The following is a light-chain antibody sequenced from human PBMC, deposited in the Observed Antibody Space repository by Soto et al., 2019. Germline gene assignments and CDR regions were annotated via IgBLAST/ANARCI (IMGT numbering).Light chain of an antibody. CDR3: CSSGGSPTYV. CDR2: EVN. CDR1: SSNVRSYKL. Sequence: QSALTQPASVSGSPGQSITISCTGTSSNVRSYKLVSWYQQHPGKAPKLMIFEVNKRPSGVSNRFSGSKSGNTASLTISGLKVEDEADYYCCSSGGSPTYVFGTGTKVTVL. V-gene: IGLV2-23*02. J-gene: IGLJ1*01.